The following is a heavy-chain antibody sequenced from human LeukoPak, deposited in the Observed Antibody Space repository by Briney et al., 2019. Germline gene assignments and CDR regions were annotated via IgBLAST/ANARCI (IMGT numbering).Heavy chain of an antibody. J-gene: IGHJ4*02. CDR1: EFTFSIYA. D-gene: IGHD3-22*01. CDR3: AKDRPNYFGTNGHYYRRDGDF. CDR2: ITSTGDST. V-gene: IGHV3-23*01. Sequence: GGSLRLSCAASEFTFSIYAMSWVRQAPGRGLEWVASITSTGDSTWYAGSVKGRFTISRDNSKYTVYLQMNSLRAEDTAIYYCAKDRPNYFGTNGHYYRRDGDFWGQGTLVTVSS.